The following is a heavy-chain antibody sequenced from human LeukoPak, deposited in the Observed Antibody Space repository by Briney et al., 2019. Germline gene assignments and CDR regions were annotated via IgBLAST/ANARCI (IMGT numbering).Heavy chain of an antibody. D-gene: IGHD1-20*01. CDR1: GGSMSSYY. V-gene: IGHV4-4*07. J-gene: IGHJ5*02. Sequence: PSETLSLTCSVSGGSMSSYYWTWIRQPAGKGLEWIGRIHGSGISSYNPSLKSRVTMSLDTSKNEFSLKVASVTAADTAVYYCSRGHNWNDWFDAWGQGTLVTVSS. CDR3: SRGHNWNDWFDA. CDR2: IHGSGIS.